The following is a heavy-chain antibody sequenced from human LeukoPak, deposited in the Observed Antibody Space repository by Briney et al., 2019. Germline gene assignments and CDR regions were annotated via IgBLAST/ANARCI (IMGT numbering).Heavy chain of an antibody. V-gene: IGHV3-9*01. D-gene: IGHD3-22*01. J-gene: IGHJ4*02. CDR1: GFTFDDYA. CDR2: MSWKSGSI. Sequence: GGSLRLSCAASGFTFDDYAMHWVREAPGKGREWGSGMSWKSGSIGYADSVKGLFTISRDNAKNSLYLQMNSMRAEDTALYYCAKEADYYDSSGYDYWGQGTLVTVSS. CDR3: AKEADYYDSSGYDY.